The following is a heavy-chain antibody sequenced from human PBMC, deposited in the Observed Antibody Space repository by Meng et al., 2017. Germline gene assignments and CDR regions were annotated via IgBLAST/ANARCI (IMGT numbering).Heavy chain of an antibody. CDR1: GYTFTSYG. J-gene: IGHJ5*02. CDR3: ARGPKNMVRGESWFDP. D-gene: IGHD3-10*01. CDR2: IIPILGIA. V-gene: IGHV1-69*04. Sequence: SVKVSCKASGYTFTSYGISWVRQAPGQGLEWMGRIIPILGIANYAQKFQGRVTITADKSTSTAYMELSSLRSEDTAVYYCARGPKNMVRGESWFDPWGQGTLVTVSS.